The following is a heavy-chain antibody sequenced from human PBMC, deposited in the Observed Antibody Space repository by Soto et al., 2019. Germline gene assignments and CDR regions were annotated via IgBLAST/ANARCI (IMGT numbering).Heavy chain of an antibody. J-gene: IGHJ3*01. D-gene: IGHD3-3*01. V-gene: IGHV1-18*01. CDR3: ARGVVTIFGVVTHAFDV. CDR2: ISAYNGNT. Sequence: ASVKVSCKASGYTFTSYGISWVRQAPGQGLEWMGWISAYNGNTNYAQKLQGRVTMTTDTSTSTAYMELRSLRSDDTAVYYCARGVVTIFGVVTHAFDVWGQGTMVTVSS. CDR1: GYTFTSYG.